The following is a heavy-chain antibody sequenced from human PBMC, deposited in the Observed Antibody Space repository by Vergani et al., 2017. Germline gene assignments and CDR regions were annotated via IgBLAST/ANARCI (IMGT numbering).Heavy chain of an antibody. CDR3: AKDQYYDSSAPDY. D-gene: IGHD3-22*01. V-gene: IGHV3-30*18. CDR1: GFTFSSYG. CDR2: ISYDGSNK. J-gene: IGHJ4*02. Sequence: QVQLVESGGGVVQPGRSLRLSCAASGFTFSSYGMHWVRQAPGKGLEWVAVISYDGSNKYYADSVKGRFTISRDNSKNTLYLQMNSLRAEDTAVYYCAKDQYYDSSAPDYWGQGTLVTVSS.